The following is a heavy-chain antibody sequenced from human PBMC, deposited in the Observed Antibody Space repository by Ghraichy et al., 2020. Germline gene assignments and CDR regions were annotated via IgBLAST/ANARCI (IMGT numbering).Heavy chain of an antibody. CDR1: GFTVSSNY. D-gene: IGHD6-6*01. CDR2: IYSGGST. CDR3: ASLGSIAALTDYYYYGMDV. J-gene: IGHJ6*02. Sequence: GGSLRLSCAASGFTVSSNYMSWVRQAPGKGLEWVSVIYSGGSTYYADSVKGRFTISRDNSKNTLYLQMNSLRAEDTAVYYCASLGSIAALTDYYYYGMDVWGQGTTVTVSS. V-gene: IGHV3-53*01.